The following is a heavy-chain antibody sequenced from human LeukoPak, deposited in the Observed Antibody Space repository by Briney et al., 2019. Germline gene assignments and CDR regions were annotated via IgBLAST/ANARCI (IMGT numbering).Heavy chain of an antibody. D-gene: IGHD2-15*01. CDR2: ITRNSGKI. J-gene: IGHJ3*01. CDR3: AKDRGGSDDNAFDV. Sequence: PGRSLRLSCAASGFNFADYAMYWVRQVPGKGLEWVSGITRNSGKIAYADFVKGRFTISRDNAKNSLYLQMSSLGPDDTALYYCAKDRGGSDDNAFDVWGQGTLVTVSS. CDR1: GFNFADYA. V-gene: IGHV3-9*01.